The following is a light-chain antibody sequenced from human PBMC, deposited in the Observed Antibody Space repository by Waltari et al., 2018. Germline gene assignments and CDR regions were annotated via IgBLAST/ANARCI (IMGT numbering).Light chain of an antibody. V-gene: IGKV3-15*01. CDR1: QSISRN. J-gene: IGKJ2*01. CDR2: GAS. CDR3: KQYNNWRT. Sequence: EILMTQSPATLSVSPGERATLSCRTSQSISRNLAWYQQKPGQAPRLLIYGASTRATGIPGRFSGSGSGREFTLTISSLQSEDFAVYYCKQYNNWRTFGQGTKLEIK.